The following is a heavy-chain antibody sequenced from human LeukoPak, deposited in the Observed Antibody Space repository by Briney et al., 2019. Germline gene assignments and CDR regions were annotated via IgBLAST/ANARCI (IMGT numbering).Heavy chain of an antibody. Sequence: SETLSLTCTVSGGSISSYYWSWIRQPPGKGLEWIGHIYYSGSTNYNPSLKSRVTISVDTSKNQFSLKLSSVTAADTAVYYCARTLGGDLDYWGQGTLVTVSS. CDR2: IYYSGST. D-gene: IGHD2-21*02. J-gene: IGHJ4*02. CDR3: ARTLGGDLDY. V-gene: IGHV4-59*08. CDR1: GGSISSYY.